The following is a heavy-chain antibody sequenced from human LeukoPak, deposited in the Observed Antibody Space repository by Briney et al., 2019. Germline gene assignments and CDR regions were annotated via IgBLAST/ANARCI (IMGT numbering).Heavy chain of an antibody. D-gene: IGHD6-6*01. CDR1: GGSISSHY. CDR3: ARDIGLDYSSSSFASDI. Sequence: SETLSLTCTVSGGSISSHYWSWIRQPPGKGLEWIGRIYSGGSTNYKSSLKSRVIMSIDTSKRQLSLKLSSVTAADTAIYYCARDIGLDYSSSSFASDIWGPGTLVIVSS. V-gene: IGHV4-4*07. CDR2: IYSGGST. J-gene: IGHJ3*02.